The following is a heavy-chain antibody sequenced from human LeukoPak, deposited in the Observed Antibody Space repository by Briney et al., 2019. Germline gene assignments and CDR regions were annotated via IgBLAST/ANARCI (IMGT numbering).Heavy chain of an antibody. D-gene: IGHD4-17*01. Sequence: GRSLRLSCAASGFTFSSYAMHWVRQAPGKGLEWVAVISYDGSNKYYADSVKGRFTISRDNSKNTLYLQMNSLRAEDTAVYYCARQTNDYGDYGSSSWFDPWGQGTLVTVSS. CDR3: ARQTNDYGDYGSSSWFDP. CDR2: ISYDGSNK. J-gene: IGHJ5*02. CDR1: GFTFSSYA. V-gene: IGHV3-30*04.